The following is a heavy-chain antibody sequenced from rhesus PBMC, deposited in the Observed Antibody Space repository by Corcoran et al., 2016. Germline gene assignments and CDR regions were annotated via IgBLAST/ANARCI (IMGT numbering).Heavy chain of an antibody. D-gene: IGHD6-31*01. CDR2: IYGSSGST. Sequence: QVPLQESGPGVVKPSETLSLTCAVSGGSISSGYDCIWIRQPPGKGLEWIGYIYGSSGSTNYNPSLKNRGTISKDASKNQFSLKLSSVTAADTAVYYCARAAGYYYFDYWGQGVLVTVSS. CDR3: ARAAGYYYFDY. CDR1: GGSISSGYD. V-gene: IGHV4-76*01. J-gene: IGHJ4*01.